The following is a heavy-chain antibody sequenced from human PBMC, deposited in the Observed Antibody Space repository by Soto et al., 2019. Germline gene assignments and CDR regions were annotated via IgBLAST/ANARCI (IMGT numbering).Heavy chain of an antibody. V-gene: IGHV3-49*03. Sequence: PGGSLRLSCTASGFTFGDYAMSWFRQAPGKGLEWVGFIRSKAYGGTTEYAASVKGRFTISRDDSKSIAYLQMNSLKTEDTAVYYCTTVEMATIIDYWGQGTLVTVSS. D-gene: IGHD5-12*01. CDR2: IRSKAYGGTT. J-gene: IGHJ4*02. CDR3: TTVEMATIIDY. CDR1: GFTFGDYA.